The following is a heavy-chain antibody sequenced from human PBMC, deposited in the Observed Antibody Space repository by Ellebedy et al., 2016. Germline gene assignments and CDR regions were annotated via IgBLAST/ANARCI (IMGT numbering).Heavy chain of an antibody. J-gene: IGHJ6*02. CDR3: AHSRISGWDDYYYYYGMDV. D-gene: IGHD6-19*01. V-gene: IGHV2-70*12. CDR1: GFSLSTSGMC. CDR2: IDWDDDK. Sequence: SGPTLVKPTQTLTLTCTFSGFSLSTSGMCVSWIRQPPGKALEWLARIDWDDDKYYSTSLKSRLTITKDTSKNQVVLTMTNMDPVDTATYYCAHSRISGWDDYYYYYGMDVWGQGTTVTVSS.